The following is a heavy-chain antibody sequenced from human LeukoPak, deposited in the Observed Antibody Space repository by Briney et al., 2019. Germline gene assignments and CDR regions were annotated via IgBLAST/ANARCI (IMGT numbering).Heavy chain of an antibody. CDR1: GYTFTSYY. Sequence: ASVKVSFTASGYTFTSYYMHWVRQAPGQGLEWMGIINPSGGSTSYAQKFQGRVTITADESTSTAYMELSSLRSEDTAVYYCARTPITFGGVIYWFDPWGQGTLVTVSS. CDR2: INPSGGST. J-gene: IGHJ5*02. CDR3: ARTPITFGGVIYWFDP. D-gene: IGHD3-16*02. V-gene: IGHV1-46*01.